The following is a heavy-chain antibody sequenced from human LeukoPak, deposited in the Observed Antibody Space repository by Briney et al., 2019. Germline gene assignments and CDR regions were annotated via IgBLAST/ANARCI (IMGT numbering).Heavy chain of an antibody. Sequence: ASVKVSCKASGYTFTGYYMHWVRQAPGQGLEWMGWINPNSGGTNYAQKFQGRVTMTRDTSISTAYMELSRLRSDDTAVYYCVRDPGFVVSEHYFDYWGQGTLVTVSS. J-gene: IGHJ4*02. CDR2: INPNSGGT. V-gene: IGHV1-2*02. D-gene: IGHD3-10*01. CDR3: VRDPGFVVSEHYFDY. CDR1: GYTFTGYY.